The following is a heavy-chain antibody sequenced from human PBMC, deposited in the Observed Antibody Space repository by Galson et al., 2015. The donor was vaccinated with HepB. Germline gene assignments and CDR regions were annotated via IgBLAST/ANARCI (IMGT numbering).Heavy chain of an antibody. CDR3: AKGSRDVYGGNSDAFYI. CDR2: IYSGGIT. V-gene: IGHV3-53*01. D-gene: IGHD4-23*01. Sequence: SLRLSCAASGFIVSSNYMTWVRQVPGKGLEWVSIIYSGGITYYADSVKGRFTISRDISKNTLYLQMNTLRAEDTAVYYCAKGSRDVYGGNSDAFYIWGQGTMVTVSS. J-gene: IGHJ3*02. CDR1: GFIVSSNY.